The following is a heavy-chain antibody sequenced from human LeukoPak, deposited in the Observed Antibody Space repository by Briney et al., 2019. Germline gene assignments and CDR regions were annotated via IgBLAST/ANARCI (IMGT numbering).Heavy chain of an antibody. CDR1: GFTFSSYS. CDR3: AREVVAAIYGMDV. J-gene: IGHJ6*02. Sequence: GGSLRLSCAASGFTFSSYSMNWVRQAPGKGLEWVSYISSSSSTIYYADSVKGRFTISRDNAKNSLYLQMNCLRAEDTAVYYCAREVVAAIYGMDVWGQGTTVTVSS. V-gene: IGHV3-48*01. CDR2: ISSSSSTI. D-gene: IGHD2-15*01.